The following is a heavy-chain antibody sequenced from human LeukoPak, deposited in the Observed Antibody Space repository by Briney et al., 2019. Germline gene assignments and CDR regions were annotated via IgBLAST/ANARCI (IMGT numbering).Heavy chain of an antibody. CDR2: IYSGGST. J-gene: IGHJ4*02. D-gene: IGHD2-8*01. Sequence: PGGSLRLSCAASGFTFSAYWMSWVGQAPGKGLEWVSVIYSGGSTYYADSVKGRFTISRDNSKNTLYLQMNSLRAEDTAVYYCARAPQWARFDYWGQGTLVTVSS. CDR1: GFTFSAYW. CDR3: ARAPQWARFDY. V-gene: IGHV3-53*01.